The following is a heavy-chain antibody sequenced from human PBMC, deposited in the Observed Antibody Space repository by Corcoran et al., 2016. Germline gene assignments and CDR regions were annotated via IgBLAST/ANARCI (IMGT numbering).Heavy chain of an antibody. CDR1: GGTFSSYA. Sequence: QVQLVQSGAEVKKPGSSVKVSCKASGGTFSSYAISWVRQAPGQGLEWMGGIIPIFGTANYAQKFQGRVTITADESTSTAYMELSSLRSEDTAMYYCAKPNGDYVISGTHLRGYFDFWGQGTLVTVSS. J-gene: IGHJ4*02. V-gene: IGHV1-69*01. CDR3: AKPNGDYVISGTHLRGYFDF. CDR2: IIPIFGTA. D-gene: IGHD4-17*01.